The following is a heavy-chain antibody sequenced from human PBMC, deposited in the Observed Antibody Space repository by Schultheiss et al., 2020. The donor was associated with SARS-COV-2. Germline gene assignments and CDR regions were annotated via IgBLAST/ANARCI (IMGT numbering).Heavy chain of an antibody. CDR2: INHSGST. J-gene: IGHJ5*02. Sequence: SETLSLTCAVYGGSFSGYYWSWIRQPPGKGLEWIGEINHSGSTNYNPSLKSRVTISVDTSKNQFSLKLSSVTAADTAVYYCARGYSSGGNWFDPWGQGTLVTVSS. CDR1: GGSFSGYY. CDR3: ARGYSSGGNWFDP. V-gene: IGHV4-34*01. D-gene: IGHD6-19*01.